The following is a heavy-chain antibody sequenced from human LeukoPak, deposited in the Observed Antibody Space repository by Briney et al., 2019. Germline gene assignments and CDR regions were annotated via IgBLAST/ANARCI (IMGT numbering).Heavy chain of an antibody. J-gene: IGHJ5*02. Sequence: PSETLSLTCAVSGGSISSGGYSWSWIRQPPGKGLEWIGYIYHSGSTYYNPSLKSRVTISVDRSKNQFSLKLSSVTAADTAVYYCARGSTHRNSGYNWFDPWGQGTLVTVSS. CDR2: IYHSGST. V-gene: IGHV4-30-2*01. D-gene: IGHD5-12*01. CDR3: ARGSTHRNSGYNWFDP. CDR1: GGSISSGGYS.